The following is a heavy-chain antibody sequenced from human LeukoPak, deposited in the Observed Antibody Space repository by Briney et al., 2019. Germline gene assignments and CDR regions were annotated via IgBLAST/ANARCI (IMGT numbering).Heavy chain of an antibody. CDR1: GYTFTSYY. J-gene: IGHJ5*02. CDR2: INPSGGST. D-gene: IGHD2-2*01. CDR3: AVVPAAMGDWFDP. Sequence: ASVKVSCKASGYTFTSYYMHWVRQAPGQGLEWMGIINPSGGSTSYAQKFQGRVTMTRDTSTSTVYMELSSLRSEDTAVYYCAVVPAAMGDWFDPWGQGTLVTVS. V-gene: IGHV1-46*01.